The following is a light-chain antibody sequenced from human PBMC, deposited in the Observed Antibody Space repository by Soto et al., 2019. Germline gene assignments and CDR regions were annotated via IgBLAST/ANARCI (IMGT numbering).Light chain of an antibody. V-gene: IGKV1-5*01. CDR2: DAS. CDR3: QQYNTYSYT. CDR1: QSISDR. Sequence: DIQMTQSPSTLSASVGDRVTITCRASQSISDRLAWYKQKPGKAPKLLIYDASNLESGVPSRFSGSGSGTEFTLTISSLQPDDFASYFCQQYNTYSYTFGHGTNLEIE. J-gene: IGKJ2*01.